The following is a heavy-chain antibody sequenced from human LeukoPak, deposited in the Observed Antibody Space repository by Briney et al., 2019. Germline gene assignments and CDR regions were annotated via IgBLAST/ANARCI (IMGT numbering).Heavy chain of an antibody. CDR2: ISSTGGTI. J-gene: IGHJ4*02. CDR1: GFTLSGYA. D-gene: IGHD4-17*01. CDR3: AKSDPYGDSLIEI. Sequence: GGSLRLSCAASGFTLSGYAMNWVRQAPGKGLEWLSHISSTGGTIYYADSVKGRLTVSRDNAKNSLYLQMNGLRAEDTAVYYCAKSDPYGDSLIEIWGQGALVTVSS. V-gene: IGHV3-48*03.